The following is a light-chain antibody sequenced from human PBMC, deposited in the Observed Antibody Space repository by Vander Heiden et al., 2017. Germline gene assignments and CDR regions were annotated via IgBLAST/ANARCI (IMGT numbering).Light chain of an antibody. CDR2: AAS. J-gene: IGKJ4*01. CDR1: QYISNY. V-gene: IGKV1-39*01. Sequence: DIQMTQSPSSLSASVGDRVTITCRASQYISNYLKWYQQKPGKAPKLLIYAASNLQSGVPSRFSGSGSGTDCTLTISSLQPEDFATYYCQQSFTTPLTFGGGTKVEIK. CDR3: QQSFTTPLT.